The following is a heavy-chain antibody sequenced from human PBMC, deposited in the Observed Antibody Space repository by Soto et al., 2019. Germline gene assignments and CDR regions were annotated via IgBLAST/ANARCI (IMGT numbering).Heavy chain of an antibody. CDR1: GGSITSGRYY. J-gene: IGHJ5*02. CDR2: IYDTRRT. D-gene: IGHD2-2*01. V-gene: IGHV4-31*03. Sequence: SETLSPTSTVAGGSITSGRYYCSWSSQHPGERLEWIGYIYDTRRTYHNPHPKSRVPLSVDTSNNQSSLKLSSVTAADPAVYYCARFYCSSTCCYANWFDHCGQRPLVNVSP. CDR3: ARFYCSSTCCYANWFDH.